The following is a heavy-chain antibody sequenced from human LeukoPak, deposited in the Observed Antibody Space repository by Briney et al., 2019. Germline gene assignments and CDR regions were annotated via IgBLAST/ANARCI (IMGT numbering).Heavy chain of an antibody. J-gene: IGHJ5*02. CDR2: ISYDGSNK. CDR3: AKDKSAAAGTRGFDP. V-gene: IGHV3-30*18. D-gene: IGHD6-13*01. Sequence: GGSLRLSCEATEFTFNRYWMHWVRQAPGKGLEWVAVISYDGSNKYYADSVKGRFTISRDNSKNTLYLQMNSLRAEDTAVYYCAKDKSAAAGTRGFDPWGQGTLVTVSS. CDR1: EFTFNRYW.